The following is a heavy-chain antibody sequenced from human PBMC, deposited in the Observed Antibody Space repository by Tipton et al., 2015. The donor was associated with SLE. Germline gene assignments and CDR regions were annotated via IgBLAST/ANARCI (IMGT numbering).Heavy chain of an antibody. Sequence: LRLSCTVSGGSISSGSYYWSWIRQPAGKGLEWIGRIYTSGSTNYNPSLKRRVTISVDTSKNQFSLKLSAVTAADTAVYYCARFKAVAGTIWFDPWGQGTLVTVSS. D-gene: IGHD6-19*01. CDR3: ARFKAVAGTIWFDP. CDR2: IYTSGST. J-gene: IGHJ5*02. CDR1: GGSISSGSYY. V-gene: IGHV4-61*02.